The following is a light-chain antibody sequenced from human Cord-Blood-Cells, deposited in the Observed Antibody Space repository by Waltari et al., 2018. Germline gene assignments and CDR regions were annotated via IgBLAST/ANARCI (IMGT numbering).Light chain of an antibody. CDR2: DAS. CDR3: QQRSNWPWT. CDR1: QSVSSY. Sequence: EIVLPQSPATLSLSPGERAPFSCRASQSVSSYLAWYQQKPGQAPRLLIYDASNRATGIPARFSGSGSGTDFTLTISSLEPEDFAVYYCQQRSNWPWTFGQGTKVEIK. V-gene: IGKV3-11*01. J-gene: IGKJ1*01.